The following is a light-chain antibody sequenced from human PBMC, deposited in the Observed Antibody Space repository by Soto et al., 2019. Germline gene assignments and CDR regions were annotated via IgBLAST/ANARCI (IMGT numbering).Light chain of an antibody. CDR1: SSNIGSYT. V-gene: IGLV1-44*01. J-gene: IGLJ1*01. CDR3: ATWDDSLTGFV. Sequence: QSVLTQPPSASGTPGQRVTISCSGSSSNIGSYTVNWYQQLPGMAPKLLIYNNNQRPSGVPDRFSGSKSGTSASLAISGLQSEDEADYHCATWDDSLTGFVFGPGTKVTVL. CDR2: NNN.